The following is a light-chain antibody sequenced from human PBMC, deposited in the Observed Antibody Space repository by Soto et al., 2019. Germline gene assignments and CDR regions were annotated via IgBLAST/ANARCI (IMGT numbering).Light chain of an antibody. CDR2: GAS. J-gene: IGKJ3*01. V-gene: IGKV3-20*01. CDR1: QSVSSSY. CDR3: QQYGSSL. Sequence: EIVLTQSPGTLSLSPGERATLSCRASQSVSSSYLAWYQQKPGQAPRLLIYGASSRATGIPDRFSGSGSGTDFTLTISRLEPEDFAVYYCQQYGSSLFGPGTKVGIK.